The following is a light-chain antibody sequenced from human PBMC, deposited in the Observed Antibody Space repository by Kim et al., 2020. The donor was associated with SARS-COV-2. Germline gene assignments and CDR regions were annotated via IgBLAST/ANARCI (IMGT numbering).Light chain of an antibody. CDR3: QQSHSNQLLT. J-gene: IGKJ4*01. V-gene: IGKV1-39*01. CDR1: QSITTY. CDR2: AAS. Sequence: DIQMTQSPSSLAASVGDRVTIACRASQSITTYLNWYQHKPGKAPKLLIYAASTLQSGVPSRFSGSGSGTDFTLTISSLQPEDFATDYCQQSHSNQLLTFGGGTKVDIK.